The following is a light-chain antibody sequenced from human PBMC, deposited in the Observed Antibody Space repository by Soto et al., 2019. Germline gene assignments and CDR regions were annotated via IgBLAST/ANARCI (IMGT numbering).Light chain of an antibody. CDR1: SSDVGGYKF. CDR2: EVS. CDR3: SSYTRSSSVV. Sequence: QSALTQPASVSGSPGQSITISCTGTSSDVGGYKFVSWYQQHPGKAPKLIIYEVSNRPSGVSNRFSGSKSGNAASLTISGLQAEDEADYYCSSYTRSSSVVFGGGTKVTV. V-gene: IGLV2-14*01. J-gene: IGLJ3*02.